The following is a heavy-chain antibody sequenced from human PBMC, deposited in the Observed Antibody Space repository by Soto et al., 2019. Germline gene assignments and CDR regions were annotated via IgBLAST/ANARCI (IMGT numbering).Heavy chain of an antibody. CDR2: ISSSSSYT. CDR1: GFTFSDYY. D-gene: IGHD2-21*02. J-gene: IGHJ3*02. Sequence: PGGSLRLSCAASGFTFSDYYMSWIRQAPGKGLEWVSYISSSSSYTNYADSVKGRFTISRDNAKNSLYLQMNSLRAEDTAVYYCAREYCGGDCYHDAFDIWGQGTMVTVSS. V-gene: IGHV3-11*05. CDR3: AREYCGGDCYHDAFDI.